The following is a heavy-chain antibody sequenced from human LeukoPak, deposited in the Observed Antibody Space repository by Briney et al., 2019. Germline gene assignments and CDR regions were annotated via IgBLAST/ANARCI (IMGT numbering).Heavy chain of an antibody. CDR3: ARRHDFWSGYYGSDWTFDY. D-gene: IGHD3-3*01. CDR2: IYPGDSDT. J-gene: IGHJ4*02. Sequence: GESLKISCKGSGYSFTSYWIGWARQMPGKGLEWMGIIYPGDSDTRYSPSFQGQVTLSADQSISTAYLQWSSLKASDTAMYYCARRHDFWSGYYGSDWTFDYWGQGTLVTVSP. V-gene: IGHV5-51*01. CDR1: GYSFTSYW.